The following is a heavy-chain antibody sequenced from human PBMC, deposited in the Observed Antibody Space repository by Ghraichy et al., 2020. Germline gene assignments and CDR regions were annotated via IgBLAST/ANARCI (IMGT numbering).Heavy chain of an antibody. CDR3: VKTTRYNGMDV. CDR2: ISGNGGST. V-gene: IGHV3-23*01. J-gene: IGHJ6*02. Sequence: LSLTCAAAGFNFRSYAMSWVRQAPGKGLEWVSAISGNGGSTYYADSVKGRFTISRDNSKNTLYVQMNSLRAEDTAVYHCVKTTRYNGMDVWGQGTTVTVSS. D-gene: IGHD1-1*01. CDR1: GFNFRSYA.